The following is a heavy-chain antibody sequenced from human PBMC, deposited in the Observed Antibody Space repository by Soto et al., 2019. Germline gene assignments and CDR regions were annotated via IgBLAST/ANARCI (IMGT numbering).Heavy chain of an antibody. CDR2: IYYSGST. J-gene: IGHJ5*02. Sequence: SETLSLTCTVSGGSISSSSYYWGWIRQPPGKGLEWIGSIYYSGSTYYNPSLKSRVTISVDTSKNQFSLKLSSVTAADTAVYYCARPHHAHCSGGSCYSGEYNWFDPWGQGTLVTVSS. CDR3: ARPHHAHCSGGSCYSGEYNWFDP. D-gene: IGHD2-15*01. CDR1: GGSISSSSYY. V-gene: IGHV4-39*01.